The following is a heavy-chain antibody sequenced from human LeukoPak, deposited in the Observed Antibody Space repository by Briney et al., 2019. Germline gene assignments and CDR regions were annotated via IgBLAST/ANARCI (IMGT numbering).Heavy chain of an antibody. V-gene: IGHV3-48*04. Sequence: GGSLRLSCAASRFTFSSYSMNWVRQAPGKGLEWVSYISSGSSTIYYADSVKGRFTISRDNAKNSLYLQMNSLRAEDTAVYYCARDNAEWLRTWGSFDYWGQGTLVTVSS. CDR2: ISSGSSTI. CDR1: RFTFSSYS. D-gene: IGHD5-12*01. J-gene: IGHJ4*02. CDR3: ARDNAEWLRTWGSFDY.